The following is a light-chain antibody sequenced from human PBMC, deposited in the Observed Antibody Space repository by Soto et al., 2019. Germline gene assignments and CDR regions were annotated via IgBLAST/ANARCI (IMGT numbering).Light chain of an antibody. CDR1: SSNIGAGYD. CDR2: GNS. CDR3: QSYDSSLSGSV. V-gene: IGLV1-40*01. J-gene: IGLJ1*01. Sequence: KRVTISCTGSSSNIGAGYDVHWYQQLPGTAPKLLIYGNSNRPSGVPDRFSGSKSGTSASLAITGLQAEDEAEYYCQSYDSSLSGSVFXTGTKVTV.